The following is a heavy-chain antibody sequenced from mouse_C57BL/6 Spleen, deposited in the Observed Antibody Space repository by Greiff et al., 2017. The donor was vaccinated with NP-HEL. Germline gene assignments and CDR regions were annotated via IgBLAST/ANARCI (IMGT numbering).Heavy chain of an antibody. CDR2: INPSTGGT. Sequence: VQLQQPGAELVRPGASVKISCKASGYSFTGYYMNWVKQSPEKSLEWIGEINPSTGGTTYNQKFKAKATLTVDKSSSTAYMQLKSLTSEDSAVYYCAISPFITNRAMDDWGQGTSVTVSS. J-gene: IGHJ4*01. D-gene: IGHD1-1*01. V-gene: IGHV1-42*01. CDR3: AISPFITNRAMDD. CDR1: GYSFTGYY.